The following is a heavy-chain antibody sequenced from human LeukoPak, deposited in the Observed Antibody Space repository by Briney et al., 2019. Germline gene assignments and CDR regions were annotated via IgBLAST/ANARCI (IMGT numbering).Heavy chain of an antibody. Sequence: ASVKVSCEASGYTFTSYDFNWLRQATGQGPEWMGWMNPNSGATGYAQKFQGRVTMTRSASINTAYMELTNLSSEDPAVYYCARAPRSWGFAYWGQGTQVTVSS. J-gene: IGHJ4*02. CDR1: GYTFTSYD. D-gene: IGHD7-27*01. CDR3: ARAPRSWGFAY. V-gene: IGHV1-8*01. CDR2: MNPNSGAT.